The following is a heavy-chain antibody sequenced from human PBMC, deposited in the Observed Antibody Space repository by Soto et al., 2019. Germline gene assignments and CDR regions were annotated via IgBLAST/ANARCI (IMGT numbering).Heavy chain of an antibody. V-gene: IGHV4-59*01. J-gene: IGHJ6*03. CDR3: ARGGRSAYYYYVAV. CDR1: GGSISSYY. CDR2: IYYSWSI. Sequence: PSETLSLTCTVSGGSISSYYWSWIRQPPGKGLQWIGYIYYSWSINYNPSLKSRVTISVDMSKNQFSLKLSSVTAADTAVYYCARGGRSAYYYYVAVWGKGTTVTVSS.